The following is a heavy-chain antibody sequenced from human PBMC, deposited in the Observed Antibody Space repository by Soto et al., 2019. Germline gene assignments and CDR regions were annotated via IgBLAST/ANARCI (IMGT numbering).Heavy chain of an antibody. J-gene: IGHJ6*02. Sequence: ASVKVSGEASGGTFSSYAISWVRQAPGQGLEWMGGIVPIFGTANYAQKFQGRVTITADESTSTAYMELSSLRSEDTAVYYCARATDYGGNSYYYYGMDVWGQGTTVTVSS. CDR1: GGTFSSYA. CDR3: ARATDYGGNSYYYYGMDV. D-gene: IGHD4-17*01. V-gene: IGHV1-69*01. CDR2: IVPIFGTA.